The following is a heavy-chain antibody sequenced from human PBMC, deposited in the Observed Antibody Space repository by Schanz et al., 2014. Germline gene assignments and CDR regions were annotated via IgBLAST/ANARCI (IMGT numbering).Heavy chain of an antibody. J-gene: IGHJ3*02. CDR1: GFTFSSYG. CDR2: ISYDGSNK. D-gene: IGHD4-17*01. Sequence: QVQLVESGGGVVQPGRSLRLSCAVSGFTFSSYGMHWVRQAPGKGLEWVALISYDGSNKHYADSVKGRFTISRDNSKKTLYVQMNSLRDEDTALYYCAKDMHKDYGGKPQAFDIWGQGTMVTVSS. CDR3: AKDMHKDYGGKPQAFDI. V-gene: IGHV3-30*18.